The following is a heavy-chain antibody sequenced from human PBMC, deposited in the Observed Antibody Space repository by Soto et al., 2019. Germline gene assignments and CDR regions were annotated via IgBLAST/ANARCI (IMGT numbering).Heavy chain of an antibody. CDR3: ASQSITIFGVANYGMDV. CDR2: INHSGST. D-gene: IGHD3-3*01. J-gene: IGHJ6*02. CDR1: GRAFSGFY. V-gene: IGHV4-34*01. Sequence: SDTLSPTSNDYGRAFSGFYWSWMRQPPGKGLEWIGEINHSGSTNYNPSLKSRVTISVDTSKNQFFLKLSSVTAADTAVYYCASQSITIFGVANYGMDVWGQGTTVT.